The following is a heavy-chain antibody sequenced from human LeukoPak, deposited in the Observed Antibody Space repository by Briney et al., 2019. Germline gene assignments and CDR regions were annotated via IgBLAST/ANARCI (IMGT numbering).Heavy chain of an antibody. CDR2: ISSSGSFE. Sequence: GGSLRLSCTASGFTFSSYAMNWVRQAPGKGLEWVSSISSSGSFEHYADSFKGRFTVSRDNTNNTLFLHMNGLRAEDSATYYCTRDYGARDDWGQGTPVTVSS. V-gene: IGHV3-21*06. D-gene: IGHD4-17*01. CDR3: TRDYGARDD. J-gene: IGHJ4*02. CDR1: GFTFSSYA.